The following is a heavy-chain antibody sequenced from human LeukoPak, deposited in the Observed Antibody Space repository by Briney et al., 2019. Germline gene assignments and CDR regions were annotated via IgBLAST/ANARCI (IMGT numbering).Heavy chain of an antibody. CDR3: ARDGFRSTRKDWFDP. Sequence: SETLSLTCTVSGYSISSGYYWGWIRQPPGKGLEWIRSIYHSGSTYYNPSLKSRVTISVDTSKNQFSLKLSSVTAADTAVYYCARDGFRSTRKDWFDPWGRGTLVTVSS. CDR2: IYHSGST. J-gene: IGHJ5*02. CDR1: GYSISSGYY. D-gene: IGHD3-10*01. V-gene: IGHV4-38-2*02.